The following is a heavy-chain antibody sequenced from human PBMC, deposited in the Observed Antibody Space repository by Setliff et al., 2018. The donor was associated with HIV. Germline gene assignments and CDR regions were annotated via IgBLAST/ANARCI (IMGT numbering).Heavy chain of an antibody. V-gene: IGHV3-30*02. D-gene: IGHD2-15*01. CDR1: GFTFSSYG. CDR2: MAYVGHEK. CDR3: AKTPVLPEVMSPFRSFHFDF. Sequence: GSLRLSCLASGFTFSSYGMHWVRQAPGKGLEWVAFMAYVGHEKYYADSVKGRFIISRDNSENTLLLQMSSLRPEDTAVYYCAKTPVLPEVMSPFRSFHFDFWGQGTLVTVSS. J-gene: IGHJ4*02.